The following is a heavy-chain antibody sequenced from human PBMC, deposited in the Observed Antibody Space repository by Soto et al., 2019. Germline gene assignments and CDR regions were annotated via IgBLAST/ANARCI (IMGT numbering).Heavy chain of an antibody. Sequence: PSETLSLTCTVSGAPISSGGFYWSWIRQHPGKGPEWIGYIYNSGTTFYNPSLGSRVTMSLDAAKNHFSLELRSVTVADTAVYYCAREPISTPRGVTQVDPWGQGTQVTVSS. V-gene: IGHV4-31*03. J-gene: IGHJ5*02. CDR1: GAPISSGGFY. D-gene: IGHD3-10*01. CDR3: AREPISTPRGVTQVDP. CDR2: IYNSGTT.